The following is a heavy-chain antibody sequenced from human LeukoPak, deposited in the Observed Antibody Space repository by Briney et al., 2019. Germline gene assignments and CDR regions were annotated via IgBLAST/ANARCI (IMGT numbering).Heavy chain of an antibody. D-gene: IGHD7-27*01. V-gene: IGHV4-59*08. CDR2: IYNSGST. J-gene: IGHJ5*02. Sequence: SETLSLTCTVSGGSISSYYWSWIRQPPGKGLEWIGCIYNSGSTNYNPSLKSRVTISVDASKNQFSLQMTSVTAADTAVYYCARHSSGGFDPWGQGTLVTVSS. CDR1: GGSISSYY. CDR3: ARHSSGGFDP.